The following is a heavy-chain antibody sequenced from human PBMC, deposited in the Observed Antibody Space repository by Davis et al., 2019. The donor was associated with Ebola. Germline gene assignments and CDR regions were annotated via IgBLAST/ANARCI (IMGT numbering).Heavy chain of an antibody. CDR3: ARDFHGLRYFDWLLPISDEGTNYYYYYGMDV. CDR1: GGSFSGYY. V-gene: IGHV4-34*01. J-gene: IGHJ6*02. D-gene: IGHD3-9*01. CDR2: INHSGST. Sequence: MPSETLSLTCAVYGGSFSGYYWSWIRQPPGKGLEWIGEINHSGSTNYNPSLKSRVTISVDPSKNQFSLKLSSVTAADTAVYYCARDFHGLRYFDWLLPISDEGTNYYYYYGMDVWGQGTTVTVSS.